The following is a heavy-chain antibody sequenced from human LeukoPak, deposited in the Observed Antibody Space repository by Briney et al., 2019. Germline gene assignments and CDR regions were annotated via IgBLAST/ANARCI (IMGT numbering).Heavy chain of an antibody. V-gene: IGHV4-34*01. J-gene: IGHJ4*02. CDR1: GGSLSGYY. D-gene: IGHD6-19*01. CDR2: INHSGST. Sequence: SETLSLTCAVYGGSLSGYYWSWIRQPPGKGLEWIGEINHSGSTNYNPSLKSRVTLSVDTSKNQFSLKLSSVTAADTAVYYCQAAVADYWGQGTLVTVSS. CDR3: QAAVADY.